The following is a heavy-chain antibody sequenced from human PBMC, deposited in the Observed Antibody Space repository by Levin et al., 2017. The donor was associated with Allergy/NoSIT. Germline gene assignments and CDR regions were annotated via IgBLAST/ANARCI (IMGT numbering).Heavy chain of an antibody. CDR2: INPNSGGT. J-gene: IGHJ4*02. CDR1: GYTFTGYY. CDR3: AREPIVVVPAAMGRADY. Sequence: ASVKVSCKASGYTFTGYYMHWVRQAPGQGLEWMGWINPNSGGTNFAQKFQGRVTMTRDTSISTAYMELSRLRSDDTAVYYCAREPIVVVPAAMGRADYWGQGTLVTVSS. V-gene: IGHV1-2*02. D-gene: IGHD2-2*01.